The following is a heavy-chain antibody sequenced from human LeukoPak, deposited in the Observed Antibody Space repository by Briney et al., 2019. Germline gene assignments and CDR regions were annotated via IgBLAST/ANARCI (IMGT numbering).Heavy chain of an antibody. CDR2: INPNSGGT. CDR3: ARGVTWIQLGCSGYDYYH. CDR1: GYTFTGYY. D-gene: IGHD5-12*01. V-gene: IGHV1-2*02. J-gene: IGHJ5*02. Sequence: ASVKVSCKASGYTFTGYYMHWVRQAPGQGLEWMGWINPNSGGTNYAQKFQGRVTMTRDTSISTAYMELSRLRSDDTAVYYCARGVTWIQLGCSGYDYYHWGQGTLVTVSS.